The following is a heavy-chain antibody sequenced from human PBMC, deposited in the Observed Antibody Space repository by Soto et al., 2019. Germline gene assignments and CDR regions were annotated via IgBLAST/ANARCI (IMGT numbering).Heavy chain of an antibody. CDR2: IYYSGST. D-gene: IGHD2-15*01. Sequence: QVQLQESGPGLVKPSETLSLTCTVSGGSISSNYWSWIRQPPGKGLEWIGYIYYSGSTKYNPSLNSRVTIAVDTSKNQFSLKLSSVTAADTAVYYCVNGGCSGGSCYPWISWFDPWGQGTLVTVSS. J-gene: IGHJ5*02. CDR1: GGSISSNY. CDR3: VNGGCSGGSCYPWISWFDP. V-gene: IGHV4-59*08.